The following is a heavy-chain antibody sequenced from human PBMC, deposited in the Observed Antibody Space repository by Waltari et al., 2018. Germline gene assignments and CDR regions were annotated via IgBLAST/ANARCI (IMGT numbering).Heavy chain of an antibody. V-gene: IGHV1-2*02. CDR2: INPNSGGT. Sequence: QVQLLQSGAEVKKPGDSVRVSCKASGYTFTGYYMNWVRQAPGQGLEWMGWINPNSGGTNYAQKFQGRVTMTRDTSISTAYMELSRLRSDDTAVYYCARDGCGGECSPDYWGQGTLVTVSS. CDR1: GYTFTGYY. D-gene: IGHD2-21*01. CDR3: ARDGCGGECSPDY. J-gene: IGHJ4*02.